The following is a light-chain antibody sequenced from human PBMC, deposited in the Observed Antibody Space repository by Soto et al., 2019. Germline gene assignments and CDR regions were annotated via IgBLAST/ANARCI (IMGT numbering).Light chain of an antibody. CDR2: EVS. V-gene: IGLV2-14*03. Sequence: LTQPASVSGSPGQSITISCTGTSSDVGAYDYVSWYQQHPDKAPKLMIYEVSNRPSGVSNRFSGSKSVNTATLTISGLQADDEADYYCSSYTSSSTRVFGTGTKSPS. CDR1: SSDVGAYDY. J-gene: IGLJ1*01. CDR3: SSYTSSSTRV.